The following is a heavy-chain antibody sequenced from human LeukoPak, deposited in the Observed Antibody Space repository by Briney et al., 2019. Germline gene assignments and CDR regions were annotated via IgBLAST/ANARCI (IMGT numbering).Heavy chain of an antibody. CDR3: ARNLKRFFEWYYGMDV. Sequence: PGRSLRLSCAASGFTFSSYAMHWVRQAPGKGLEWVAVISYDGSNKYYADSVKGRFTISRDNSKNTLYLQMNSLRAEDTAVYYCARNLKRFFEWYYGMDVRGQGTTVTVSS. V-gene: IGHV3-30-3*01. D-gene: IGHD3-3*01. CDR1: GFTFSSYA. CDR2: ISYDGSNK. J-gene: IGHJ6*02.